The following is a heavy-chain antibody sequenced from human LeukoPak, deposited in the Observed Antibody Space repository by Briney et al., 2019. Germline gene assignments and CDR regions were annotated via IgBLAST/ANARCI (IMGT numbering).Heavy chain of an antibody. CDR1: GFTFDDYA. V-gene: IGHV3-9*01. D-gene: IGHD3-22*01. CDR2: ISWNGGSI. Sequence: GGSLRLSCAASGFTFDDYAMHWVRQAPGKGLEWVTRISWNGGSIGYADSVKGRFTISRDNAKNSLYLQMNSLRAEDTALYYCAKDNTLQGYYDSSGYSDWGQGTLVTVSS. CDR3: AKDNTLQGYYDSSGYSD. J-gene: IGHJ4*02.